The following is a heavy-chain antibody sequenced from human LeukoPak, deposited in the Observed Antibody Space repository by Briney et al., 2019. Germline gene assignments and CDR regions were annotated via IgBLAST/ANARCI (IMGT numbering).Heavy chain of an antibody. Sequence: PGGSLRLSCAASGFTFSSYSMNWIRQAPGKGLGWVSSISSSSSYIYYADSVKGRFTISRDNAKNSLYLQMNSLRAEDTAVYYCARDAGYCSSTSCYVGTIDYWGQGTLVTVSS. V-gene: IGHV3-21*01. D-gene: IGHD2-2*03. J-gene: IGHJ4*02. CDR2: ISSSSSYI. CDR1: GFTFSSYS. CDR3: ARDAGYCSSTSCYVGTIDY.